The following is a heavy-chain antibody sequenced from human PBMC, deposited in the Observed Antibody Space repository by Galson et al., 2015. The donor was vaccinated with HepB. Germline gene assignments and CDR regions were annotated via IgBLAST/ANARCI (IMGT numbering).Heavy chain of an antibody. J-gene: IGHJ5*02. D-gene: IGHD2-15*01. CDR1: GYTFTSCG. V-gene: IGHV1-18*04. CDR2: ISAYNGNT. CDR3: ARDEGYCSGGSCYKEGWFDP. Sequence: SVKVSCKASGYTFTSCGISWVRQAPGQGLEWMGWISAYNGNTNYAQKLQGRVTMTTDTSTSTAYMELRSLRSDDTAVYYCARDEGYCSGGSCYKEGWFDPWGQGTLVTVSS.